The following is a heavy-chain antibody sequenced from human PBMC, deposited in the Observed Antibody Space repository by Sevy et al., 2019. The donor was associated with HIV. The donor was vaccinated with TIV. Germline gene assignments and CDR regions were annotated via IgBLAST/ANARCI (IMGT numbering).Heavy chain of an antibody. V-gene: IGHV4-59*08. D-gene: IGHD2-2*01. CDR1: GDSINTYY. J-gene: IGHJ4*02. Sequence: SETLSLTCTVSGDSINTYYWSWIRQPPGKGLEWIGYVSHSGNTNYNPSLKSRFSMSLDTSRNQFSLKVMFVTAADTAVYYCARLRWDLVVVPGATPGCYFDYWGQGTLVTVSS. CDR2: VSHSGNT. CDR3: ARLRWDLVVVPGATPGCYFDY.